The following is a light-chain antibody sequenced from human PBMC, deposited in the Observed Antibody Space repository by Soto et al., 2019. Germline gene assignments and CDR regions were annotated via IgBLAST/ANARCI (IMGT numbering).Light chain of an antibody. CDR3: QQYGSSPWT. V-gene: IGKV3-20*01. CDR1: QSVSSN. CDR2: GAS. Sequence: EIVMAHSPATLSVSPGGRATVSCRASQSVSSNVAWYQQNPGQAPRLLIYGASSRATGIPDRFSGSGSGTDFTLTISRLEPEDFAVYYCQQYGSSPWTFGQGTKVDIK. J-gene: IGKJ1*01.